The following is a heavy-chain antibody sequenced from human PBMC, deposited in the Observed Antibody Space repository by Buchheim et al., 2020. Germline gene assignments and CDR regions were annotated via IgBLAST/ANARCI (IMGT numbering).Heavy chain of an antibody. V-gene: IGHV3-30-3*01. J-gene: IGHJ4*02. Sequence: QVQLVESGGGLVQPGRSLRLSCAASGFTFSSYAMHWFRQPSGKGLEWVAVISYDGSNKYYADSVKGRFTISRDNSKNQLSLQMNSLRAEDTAVYYCARVTDFDFWSGRLDYWGQGTL. D-gene: IGHD3-3*01. CDR2: ISYDGSNK. CDR3: ARVTDFDFWSGRLDY. CDR1: GFTFSSYA.